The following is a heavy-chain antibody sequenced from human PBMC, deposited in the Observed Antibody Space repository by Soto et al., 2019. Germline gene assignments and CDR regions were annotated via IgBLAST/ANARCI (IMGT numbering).Heavy chain of an antibody. CDR1: GFAFNDRW. CDR2: IDGPASTT. V-gene: IGHV3-74*01. J-gene: IGHJ4*02. D-gene: IGHD1-26*01. Sequence: PGGSLRLSCTASGFAFNDRWIHWVRQAPGKGLVWVSRIDGPASTTNYADSVKGRFTTSRDNAKNIAFLHMNSLTDEDTAVYYCARGGAMGVDYWGQGPLVTVSS. CDR3: ARGGAMGVDY.